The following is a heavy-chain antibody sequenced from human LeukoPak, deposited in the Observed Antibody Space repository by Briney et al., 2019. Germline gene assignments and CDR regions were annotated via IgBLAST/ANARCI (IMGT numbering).Heavy chain of an antibody. V-gene: IGHV3-48*04. CDR3: ARLPAYCSSTSCYYDY. Sequence: GGSLRLSCAASGFTFSSYSMNWVRQAPGKGLEWVSYISSASGSIYYADSVKGRFTISKDNAKNSLFLQMNSLRAEDTAVYYCARLPAYCSSTSCYYDYWGQGTLVTVSS. CDR1: GFTFSSYS. J-gene: IGHJ4*02. CDR2: ISSASGSI. D-gene: IGHD2-2*01.